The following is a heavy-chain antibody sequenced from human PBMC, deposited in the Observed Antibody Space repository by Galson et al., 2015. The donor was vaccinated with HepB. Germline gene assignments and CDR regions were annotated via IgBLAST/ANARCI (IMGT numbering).Heavy chain of an antibody. Sequence: SLRLSCAASGFTFSSYSMNWVRQAPGKGLEWVSSISSSSSYIYYADSVKGRFTISRDNAKNSLYLQMNSLRAEDTAVYYCARDLTGPLRAAAGINWFDPWGQGTLVTVSS. V-gene: IGHV3-21*01. J-gene: IGHJ5*02. CDR2: ISSSSSYI. CDR1: GFTFSSYS. D-gene: IGHD6-13*01. CDR3: ARDLTGPLRAAAGINWFDP.